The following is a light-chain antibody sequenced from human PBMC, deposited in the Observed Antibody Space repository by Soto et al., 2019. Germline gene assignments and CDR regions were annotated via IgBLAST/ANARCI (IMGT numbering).Light chain of an antibody. CDR3: SLYTSSDTPYV. J-gene: IGLJ1*01. CDR2: VVS. V-gene: IGLV2-14*01. CDR1: SSDVGAYDY. Sequence: QSALTQPASVSGSPGQSITISCTGTSSDVGAYDYVSRYQQHPDKAPILIIYVVSNRTAGVSNRVSVSKSGNTASLTISGLQAEDEADYYCSLYTSSDTPYVFGTGTKVTVL.